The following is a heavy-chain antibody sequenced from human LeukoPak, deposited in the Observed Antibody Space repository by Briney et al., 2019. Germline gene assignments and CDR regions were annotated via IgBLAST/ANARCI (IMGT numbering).Heavy chain of an antibody. CDR1: GGSISSYY. J-gene: IGHJ6*02. D-gene: IGHD2-2*01. CDR2: IYYSGST. Sequence: SETLSLTCTVSGGSISSYYWSWLRQPPGQGLEGIGYIYYSGSTNYIPSLKSRVTISVDTSKNQFSLKLSSVTAADTAVYYCARLGCSSTSCYVGNYYYYGMDVWGQGTTVTVSS. V-gene: IGHV4-59*08. CDR3: ARLGCSSTSCYVGNYYYYGMDV.